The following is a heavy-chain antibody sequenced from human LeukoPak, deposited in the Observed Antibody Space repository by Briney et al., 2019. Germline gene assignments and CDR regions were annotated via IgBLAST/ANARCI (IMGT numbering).Heavy chain of an antibody. CDR1: GGSISSSIYY. V-gene: IGHV4-39*07. Sequence: PSETLSLTCTVSGGSISSSIYYWGWLRQPPGKGLEWIGSINYSGSTHYNPSLKSRVAISVDKSENHISLKLTSVTAADTAVYYCAREGGPYRPLDYSGQGTLVTVAS. J-gene: IGHJ4*02. CDR3: AREGGPYRPLDY. CDR2: INYSGST.